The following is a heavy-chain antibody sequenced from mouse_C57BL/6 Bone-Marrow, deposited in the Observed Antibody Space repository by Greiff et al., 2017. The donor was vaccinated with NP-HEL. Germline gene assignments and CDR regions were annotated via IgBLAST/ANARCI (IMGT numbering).Heavy chain of an antibody. CDR1: GFTFSDYY. J-gene: IGHJ3*01. CDR3: ARHPYYYGSSPFAY. Sequence: DVKLVESGGGLVQPGGSLKLSCAASGFTFSDYYMYWVRQTPEKRLEWVAYISNGGGSTYYPDTVKGRFTISRDNAKNTLYLQMSRLKSEDTAMYYCARHPYYYGSSPFAYWGQGTLVTVSA. D-gene: IGHD1-1*01. V-gene: IGHV5-12*01. CDR2: ISNGGGST.